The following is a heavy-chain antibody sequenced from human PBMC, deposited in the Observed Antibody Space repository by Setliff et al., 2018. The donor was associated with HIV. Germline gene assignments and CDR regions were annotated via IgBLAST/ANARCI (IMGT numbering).Heavy chain of an antibody. Sequence: PSETLSLTCAVSGYSISSGYYWGWIRQPPGKGLERIGSIYHSGSTYYNPSLKSRVTISVDTSRDQFSLKLSSVTAADTAVYFCARTRGRALLSYYFDYWGQGRLVTVSS. V-gene: IGHV4-38-2*01. CDR2: IYHSGST. J-gene: IGHJ4*02. CDR1: GYSISSGYY. CDR3: ARTRGRALLSYYFDY.